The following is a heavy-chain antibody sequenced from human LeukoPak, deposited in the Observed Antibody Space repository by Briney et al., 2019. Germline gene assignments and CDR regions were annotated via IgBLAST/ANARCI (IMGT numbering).Heavy chain of an antibody. Sequence: PSETLSLTCAVYGGSFSGYYWSWIRHPPGKGLEWIGEIDHSGSTNYNPPLKSRVTISVDTSKNQFSLKLSSVTAADTAVYYCARAPVGSGSYYNSYLQNSWGQGTLVTVSS. CDR3: ARAPVGSGSYYNSYLQNS. V-gene: IGHV4-34*01. D-gene: IGHD3-10*01. CDR2: IDHSGST. J-gene: IGHJ5*02. CDR1: GGSFSGYY.